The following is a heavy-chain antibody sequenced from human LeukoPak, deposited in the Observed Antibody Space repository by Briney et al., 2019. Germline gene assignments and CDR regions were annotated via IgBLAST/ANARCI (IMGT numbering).Heavy chain of an antibody. Sequence: ASVKVSCKASGYTFTGYYMHWVRQAPGQGLEWMGWINPNSGGTNYAQKFQGRVTMTRDTSISTAYMELSRLRSDDTAVYYCARGGRSIAARPGWFDPWGQGTLVTVSS. D-gene: IGHD6-6*01. V-gene: IGHV1-2*02. CDR3: ARGGRSIAARPGWFDP. CDR1: GYTFTGYY. CDR2: INPNSGGT. J-gene: IGHJ5*02.